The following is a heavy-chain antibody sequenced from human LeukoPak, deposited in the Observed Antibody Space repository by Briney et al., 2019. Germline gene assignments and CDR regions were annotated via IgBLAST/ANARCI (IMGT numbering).Heavy chain of an antibody. CDR1: GASISRYY. J-gene: IGHJ4*02. CDR2: THSSGST. D-gene: IGHD6-19*01. Sequence: PSETLSLTCTVSGASISRYYLSWIRRSPGKGLEWIGYTHSSGSTNNNPSLKSRVTISLDTSKRQFSLRLTSVTAADTAVYYCAREAPGGSGWTYFDYWGQGSLVTVSS. CDR3: AREAPGGSGWTYFDY. V-gene: IGHV4-59*01.